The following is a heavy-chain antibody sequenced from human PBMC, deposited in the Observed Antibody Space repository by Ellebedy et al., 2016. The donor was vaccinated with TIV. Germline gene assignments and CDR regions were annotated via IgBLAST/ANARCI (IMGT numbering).Heavy chain of an antibody. D-gene: IGHD6-6*01. CDR2: VSYDGSNT. J-gene: IGHJ6*02. V-gene: IGHV3-30*18. CDR3: AKDLSTRPNHYYAMDV. CDR1: GFTFSNYG. Sequence: GESLKISCAASGFTFSNYGMYWVRQAPGKGLEWVAAVSYDGSNTYYADSVKGRFTISRDNSKNTLSLQMNSRSAEDTAVYSCAKDLSTRPNHYYAMDVWGQGTTVTVSS.